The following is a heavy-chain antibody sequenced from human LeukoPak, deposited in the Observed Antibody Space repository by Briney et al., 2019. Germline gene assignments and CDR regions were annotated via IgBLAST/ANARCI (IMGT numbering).Heavy chain of an antibody. CDR3: ARDCGSDCSQAFDI. J-gene: IGHJ3*02. V-gene: IGHV3-30*03. D-gene: IGHD2-21*02. Sequence: GGSLRLSCAASGFTFSSYGMHWVRQAPGKGLEWVEVISYDGSNRYYADSVKGRFTISRDNSKNTLYLQMNSLRAEDTAVYYCARDCGSDCSQAFDIWGQGTMVTVSS. CDR1: GFTFSSYG. CDR2: ISYDGSNR.